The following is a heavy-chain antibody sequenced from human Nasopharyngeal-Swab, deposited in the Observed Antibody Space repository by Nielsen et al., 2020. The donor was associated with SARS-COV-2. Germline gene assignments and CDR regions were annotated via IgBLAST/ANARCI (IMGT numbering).Heavy chain of an antibody. V-gene: IGHV1-18*01. J-gene: IGHJ4*02. CDR3: ARDGGIGARLRFYFFDN. D-gene: IGHD6-6*01. CDR1: GYNSDKYG. CDR2: FNGYNGNT. Sequence: ASVKVSCKTSGYNSDKYGVSWVRQAPGQGLEWMGWFNGYNGNTVYAQKFQGRVTLTTDTSSNTAYMEMRSLRSDDTAVYYCARDGGIGARLRFYFFDNWGQGTLVSVSS.